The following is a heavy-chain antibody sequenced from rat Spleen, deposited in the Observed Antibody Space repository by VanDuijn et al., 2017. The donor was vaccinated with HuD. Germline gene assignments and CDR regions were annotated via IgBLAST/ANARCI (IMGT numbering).Heavy chain of an antibody. CDR2: IWGDGST. CDR1: GFSLTSYH. D-gene: IGHD5-1*01. V-gene: IGHV2-15*01. CDR3: TRSNWDLPYWYFDF. J-gene: IGHJ1*01. Sequence: QVQLKESGPGLVQPSQTLSLTCTVSGFSLTSYHISWVRQPPGKGLEWMGGIWGDGSTDYNSALKSRLSISRDTSKSQVFLKMNSLQTDDTAIYFCTRSNWDLPYWYFDFWGPGTMVTVSS.